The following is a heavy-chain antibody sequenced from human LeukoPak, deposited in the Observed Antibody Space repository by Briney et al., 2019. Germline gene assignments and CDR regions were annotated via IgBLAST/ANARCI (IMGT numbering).Heavy chain of an antibody. V-gene: IGHV1-24*01. D-gene: IGHD3-9*01. CDR1: GYTLTELS. Sequence: ASVKVSCKVSGYTLTELSMHWVRQAPGKGLAWMGGFDPEDGETIYGQKFQGRVTMTEDTSTDTAYMELSSLRSEDTAVYYCRLVTLRDYYFDYWGQGTLVTVSS. J-gene: IGHJ4*02. CDR3: RLVTLRDYYFDY. CDR2: FDPEDGET.